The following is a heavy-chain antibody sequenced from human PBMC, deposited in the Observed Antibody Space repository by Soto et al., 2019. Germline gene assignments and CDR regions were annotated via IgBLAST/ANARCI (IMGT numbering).Heavy chain of an antibody. V-gene: IGHV3-15*01. Sequence: GGSLRLSCTVSGFTFSNAWMSWFRQAPRKGLEWVGRIKSRTGGGTTDYAAPVKGRFTISRDDSKNTLYLQMNILKTDDTSVYYCTTDWNYYYYYGMDVWGQGTTVTVSS. CDR2: IKSRTGGGTT. J-gene: IGHJ6*02. D-gene: IGHD1-1*01. CDR3: TTDWNYYYYYGMDV. CDR1: GFTFSNAW.